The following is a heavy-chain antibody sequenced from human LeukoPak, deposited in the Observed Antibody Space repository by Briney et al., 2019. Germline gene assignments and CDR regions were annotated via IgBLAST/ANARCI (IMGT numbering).Heavy chain of an antibody. V-gene: IGHV4-39*07. CDR2: IYTSGST. CDR1: GGSLSSSSYY. CDR3: ARDRGYSYPYYFDY. Sequence: SETLSLTCTVSGGSLSSSSYYWRWIRQPPGKGLEWIGRIYTSGSTNYNPSLKSRVTMSVDTSKNQFSLKLSSVTAADTAVYYCARDRGYSYPYYFDYWGQGTLVTVSS. J-gene: IGHJ4*02. D-gene: IGHD5-18*01.